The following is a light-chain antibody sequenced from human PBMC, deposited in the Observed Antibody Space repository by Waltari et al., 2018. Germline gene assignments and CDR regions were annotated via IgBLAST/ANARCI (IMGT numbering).Light chain of an antibody. J-gene: IGKJ4*01. CDR2: EVS. Sequence: DIVMTQTPLSLSVTSGQPASISSKSSQTLLVSDGKTYLNWYLQRPGQPPQHLIYEVSNRFAGVPDRFRGSGSGTDFTLKISRVEADDVGVYYCLQTMELPLTFGGGTRVDIK. V-gene: IGKV2D-29*01. CDR3: LQTMELPLT. CDR1: QTLLVSDGKTY.